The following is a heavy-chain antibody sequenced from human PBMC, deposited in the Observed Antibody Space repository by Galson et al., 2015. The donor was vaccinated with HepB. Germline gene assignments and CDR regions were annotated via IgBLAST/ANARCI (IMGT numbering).Heavy chain of an antibody. Sequence: QSGAEVKKPGASVKVSCKTSGYTFTNYGLSWVRQAPGQGLEWMGWLSGYDGSTNYAQRFKGRVTMTTDTSTATAYLELRSLRSGDTAVYYCARAKEGRGYFDYWGQGTLVTVSS. J-gene: IGHJ4*02. CDR3: ARAKEGRGYFDY. D-gene: IGHD3-10*01. V-gene: IGHV1-18*01. CDR1: GYTFTNYG. CDR2: LSGYDGST.